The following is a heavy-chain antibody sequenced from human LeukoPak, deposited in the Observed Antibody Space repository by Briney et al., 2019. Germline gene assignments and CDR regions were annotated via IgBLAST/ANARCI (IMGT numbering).Heavy chain of an antibody. J-gene: IGHJ5*02. V-gene: IGHV4-59*01. Sequence: KPSETLSLTCTVSGGSISNYYWGWIRQPPGKGLEWIGNIHYSGSTNYNPSLKSRVSISVDTSKNQFSLKLTSVTAADTAVYYCARDGLSYTNPNNWFDPWGQGTLVTVSS. CDR1: GGSISNYY. D-gene: IGHD2-2*02. CDR3: ARDGLSYTNPNNWFDP. CDR2: IHYSGST.